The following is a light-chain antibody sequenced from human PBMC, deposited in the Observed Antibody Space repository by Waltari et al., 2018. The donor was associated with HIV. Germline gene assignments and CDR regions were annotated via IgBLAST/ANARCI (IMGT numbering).Light chain of an antibody. CDR1: AGTVSRNPY. J-gene: IGLJ3*02. V-gene: IGLV7-46*01. Sequence: QVVVTQEPSLSVSPGGTVTVTCAPVAGTVSRNPYPHWFQLKPGQAPRTLIYDTEKRHPWTPGRFAGSLIGGRAALMLAGALPDDEADYYCLLSYFGVRVFGGGTKLTV. CDR3: LLSYFGVRV. CDR2: DTE.